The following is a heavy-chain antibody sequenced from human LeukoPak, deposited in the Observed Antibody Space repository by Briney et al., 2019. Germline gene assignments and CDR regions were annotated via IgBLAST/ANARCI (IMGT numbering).Heavy chain of an antibody. J-gene: IGHJ3*02. CDR3: VRASLFAFDI. D-gene: IGHD3-10*01. CDR1: GFTFSSYW. CDR2: INSDGSSA. V-gene: IGHV3-74*01. Sequence: GGSLRLSCAASGFTFSSYWMHWVRQAPGKGLVWVSHINSDGSSANNADSVKGRFTISRDNAKNTLYLQMNSLRAEDTAVYYCVRASLFAFDIWGQGTMVTVSS.